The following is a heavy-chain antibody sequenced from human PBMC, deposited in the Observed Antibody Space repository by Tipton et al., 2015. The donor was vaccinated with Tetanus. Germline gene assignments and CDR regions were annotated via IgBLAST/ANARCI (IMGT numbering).Heavy chain of an antibody. Sequence: LRLSCTVSGDSLVRGGYYWTWIRHLPGKGLEWIGYIYHTGAAHYNPSLKSRATLSVDMSKNQFFLKMISMTAADTAVYFCARDFGSNHNWFDPWGQGTPVTVSS. CDR3: ARDFGSNHNWFDP. D-gene: IGHD6-13*01. CDR2: IYHTGAA. CDR1: GDSLVRGGYY. J-gene: IGHJ5*02. V-gene: IGHV4-31*03.